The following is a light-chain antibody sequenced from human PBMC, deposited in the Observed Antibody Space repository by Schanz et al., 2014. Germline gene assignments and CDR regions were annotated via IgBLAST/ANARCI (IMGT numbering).Light chain of an antibody. CDR2: DVS. CDR1: NSDIGTYNY. V-gene: IGLV2-14*03. CDR3: CSYADTYTSLV. J-gene: IGLJ2*01. Sequence: QSALTQPSSVSASPGQSITISCIGTNSDIGTYNYVSWYQQHPGKIPKLLIYDVSNRPSGVSNRFSGSKSGNTASLTISGLQAEDEADYYCCSYADTYTSLVFGGGTKLTVL.